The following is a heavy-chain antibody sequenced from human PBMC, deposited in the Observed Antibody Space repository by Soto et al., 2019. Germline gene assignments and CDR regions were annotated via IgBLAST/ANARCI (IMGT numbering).Heavy chain of an antibody. V-gene: IGHV3-74*01. CDR2: IKSDGSST. D-gene: IGHD1-20*01. CDR1: GFLFNTYW. Sequence: EVQLVESGGGLVQPGGSLRLSCAASGFLFNTYWMFWVRQAPRKGLLWVSRIKSDGSSTNYADSVKGRFTISRDNAKNTLYLQMTSLRADDTAVYYCAIGGGEYNYLDYWGQGILVTVSS. CDR3: AIGGGEYNYLDY. J-gene: IGHJ4*02.